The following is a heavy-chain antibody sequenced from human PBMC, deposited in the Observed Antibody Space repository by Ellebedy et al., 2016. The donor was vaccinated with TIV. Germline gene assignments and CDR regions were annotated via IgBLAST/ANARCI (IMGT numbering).Heavy chain of an antibody. CDR3: ARGTVFVAFDY. Sequence: GESLKISCAASGFTVSSNYMSWVRQAPGKGLEWVSVIYSGGSTYYADSVKGRFTISRDNSKNTLYLQMNSLRAEDTAVYYCARGTVFVAFDYWGQGTLVTVSS. V-gene: IGHV3-53*01. D-gene: IGHD3-10*02. CDR2: IYSGGST. J-gene: IGHJ4*02. CDR1: GFTVSSNY.